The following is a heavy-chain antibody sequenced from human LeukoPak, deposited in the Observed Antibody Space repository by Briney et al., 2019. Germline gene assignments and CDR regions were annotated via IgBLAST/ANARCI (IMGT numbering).Heavy chain of an antibody. J-gene: IGHJ3*02. Sequence: PGGSLRLSCAASGFTFSSYAMSWVRQAPGKGLEWVSAISGSGGSTYYADSVKGRLTISRDNSKNTLYLQMNSLRAEDTAVYYCAKVHYYDTSGYLGAFDIWGQGTMVTVSS. CDR1: GFTFSSYA. CDR2: ISGSGGST. V-gene: IGHV3-23*01. CDR3: AKVHYYDTSGYLGAFDI. D-gene: IGHD3-22*01.